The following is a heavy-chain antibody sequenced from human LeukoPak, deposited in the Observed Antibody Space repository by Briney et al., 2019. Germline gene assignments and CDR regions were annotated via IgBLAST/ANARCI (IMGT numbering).Heavy chain of an antibody. D-gene: IGHD5-18*01. Sequence: PGGSLRLSCAASGFTFSNYGMHWVRQAPGKGLDWVAVISNDGSKKYYADSVKGRFTISRDNSKNTLSLKVSSLRAEDTAVYYCAKARYSYAFEYSDSWGQGTLVTVSS. CDR1: GFTFSNYG. CDR3: AKARYSYAFEYSDS. CDR2: ISNDGSKK. V-gene: IGHV3-30*18. J-gene: IGHJ4*02.